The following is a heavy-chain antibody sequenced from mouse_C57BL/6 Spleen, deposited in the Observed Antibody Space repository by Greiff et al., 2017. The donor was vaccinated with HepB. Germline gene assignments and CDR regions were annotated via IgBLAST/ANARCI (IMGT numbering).Heavy chain of an antibody. CDR2: IDPSDSYT. D-gene: IGHD3-2*02. V-gene: IGHV1-59*01. Sequence: VQLQQPGAELVRPGTSVKLSCKASGYTFTSYWMHWVKQRPGQGLEWIGVIDPSDSYTNYNQKFKGKATLTVDTSSSTAYMQLSSLTSEDSAVYYCARGSSGYGDYWGQGTTLTVSS. J-gene: IGHJ2*01. CDR1: GYTFTSYW. CDR3: ARGSSGYGDY.